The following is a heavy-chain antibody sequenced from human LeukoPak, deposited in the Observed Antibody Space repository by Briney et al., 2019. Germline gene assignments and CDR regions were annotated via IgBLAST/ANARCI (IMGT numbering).Heavy chain of an antibody. Sequence: GGSLRLSCAASGFTFSSYEMNWVRQAPGKGLDWVSAITGSGDSTYYADSVKGRFTISRDNSKNTLYLQMNSLRAEDTAVYYCAKAGGSGRDLDYWGQGTLVTVSS. CDR3: AKAGGSGRDLDY. J-gene: IGHJ4*02. D-gene: IGHD3-10*01. CDR2: ITGSGDST. CDR1: GFTFSSYE. V-gene: IGHV3-23*01.